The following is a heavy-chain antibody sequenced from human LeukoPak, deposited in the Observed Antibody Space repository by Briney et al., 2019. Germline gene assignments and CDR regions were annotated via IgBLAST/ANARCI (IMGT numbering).Heavy chain of an antibody. J-gene: IGHJ4*02. D-gene: IGHD3-10*01. V-gene: IGHV4-39*01. Sequence: SETLSLTCTVSGGSISSSSYYWGWIRQPPGKGLEWIGSIYYSGSTYNPSLKSRVTISVDTSKNQFSLKLSSVTAADTAVYYCASSFRGFAWFLGGRFDNWGQGTLVAVSS. CDR2: IYYSGST. CDR3: ASSFRGFAWFLGGRFDN. CDR1: GGSISSSSYY.